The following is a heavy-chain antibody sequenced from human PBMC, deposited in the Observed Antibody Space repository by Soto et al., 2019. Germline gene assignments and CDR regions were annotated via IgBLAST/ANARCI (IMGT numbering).Heavy chain of an antibody. Sequence: GGSLRLSCAASGFTFSNYWMSWVRQAPGKGLEWVANIKQDGSEKYYVDSVKGRFTISRDNAKNSLYLQMNSLRAEDTAVYYCARGVRNNYGYLPDHWGQGT. J-gene: IGHJ4*02. CDR3: ARGVRNNYGYLPDH. D-gene: IGHD5-18*01. CDR1: GFTFSNYW. CDR2: IKQDGSEK. V-gene: IGHV3-7*01.